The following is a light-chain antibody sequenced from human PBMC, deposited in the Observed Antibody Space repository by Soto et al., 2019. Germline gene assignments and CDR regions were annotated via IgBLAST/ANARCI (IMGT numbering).Light chain of an antibody. CDR1: QSISSW. J-gene: IGKJ1*01. V-gene: IGKV1-5*01. CDR3: QQYGTSSRT. Sequence: DIQMTQSPSTLSASVGDRVTITCRASQSISSWLAWYQQKPGKAPKLLIYDASSLESGVPSRFSGSGSGTEFTLTISSLQPDDFATYYCQQYGTSSRTFGQGTKVEIK. CDR2: DAS.